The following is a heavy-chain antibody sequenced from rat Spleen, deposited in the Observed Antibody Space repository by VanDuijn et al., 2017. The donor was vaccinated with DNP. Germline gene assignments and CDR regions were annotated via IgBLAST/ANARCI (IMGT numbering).Heavy chain of an antibody. Sequence: EVQLQESGPGLVKPSQSLSLTCSVTAYSITTNYWGWIRKFPGNKMEWIGHISYSGSTSYNPSLKSRISITRDTLKNQFFLQLNSVTTEDTATYYCARRLYVYYGLLLRGDGSYAMDAWGKGTSVTVSS. CDR1: AYSITTNY. J-gene: IGHJ4*01. V-gene: IGHV3-1*01. CDR3: ARRLYVYYGLLLRGDGSYAMDA. CDR2: ISYSGST. D-gene: IGHD1-6*01.